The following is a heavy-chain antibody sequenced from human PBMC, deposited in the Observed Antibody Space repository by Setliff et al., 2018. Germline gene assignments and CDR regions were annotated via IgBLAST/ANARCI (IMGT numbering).Heavy chain of an antibody. CDR3: ARNWATAQHYYYGMDV. CDR1: GFTFSNYG. CDR2: IWNDGSTK. J-gene: IGHJ6*02. Sequence: LRLSCVASGFTFSNYGMHWVRQAPGKGLEWVALIWNDGSTKFYGDSVKGRFTISKDNSENTLYLQMNSLRAEDTAVYYCARNWATAQHYYYGMDVWGQGTTVTVSS. V-gene: IGHV3-33*01. D-gene: IGHD2-21*02.